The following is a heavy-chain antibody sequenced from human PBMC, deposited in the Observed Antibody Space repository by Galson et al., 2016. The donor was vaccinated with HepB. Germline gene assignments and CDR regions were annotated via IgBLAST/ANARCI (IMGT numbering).Heavy chain of an antibody. V-gene: IGHV4-4*02. D-gene: IGHD6-6*01. Sequence: LSLTCSVSGGAINSAYHWSWIRQHPGKGLEWIGEIYLGGRSNYNPSLKSRVTMSIDKSKTQFSLKLTSVTAADTAVYYCARDRGGDQLVRDYYYGMDVWGPGTTVTVSS. CDR1: GGAINSAYH. J-gene: IGHJ6*02. CDR2: IYLGGRS. CDR3: ARDRGGDQLVRDYYYGMDV.